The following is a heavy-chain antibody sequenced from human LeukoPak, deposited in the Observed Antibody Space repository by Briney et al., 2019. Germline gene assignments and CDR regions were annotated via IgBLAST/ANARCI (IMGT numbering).Heavy chain of an antibody. V-gene: IGHV1-46*01. J-gene: IGHJ5*02. CDR1: GYTFTSYY. Sequence: GASVKVSCKASGYTFTSYYMHWVRQAPGQGLEWMGIINPSGGSTSYAQKFQGRVTMTRDTSTSTVYMELSSLRSEDTAVYYCARLPVTLEDRDFWSGSSWFDPWGQGTLVTVSS. D-gene: IGHD3-3*01. CDR3: ARLPVTLEDRDFWSGSSWFDP. CDR2: INPSGGST.